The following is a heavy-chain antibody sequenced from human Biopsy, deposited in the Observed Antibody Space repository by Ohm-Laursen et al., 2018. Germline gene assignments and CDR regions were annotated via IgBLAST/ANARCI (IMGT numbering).Heavy chain of an antibody. CDR2: IYYRGNT. J-gene: IGHJ4*02. CDR1: GGSISSNYYY. Sequence: SDTLSLTCTVSGGSISSNYYYWGWIRQPPGKGLEWIGSIYYRGNTNYNPSLKSRVTISVDTSKDQFSLKLSSATAADTGVFYCARHGSQGYCTGGSCVDYWGQGALVTVSS. CDR3: ARHGSQGYCTGGSCVDY. D-gene: IGHD2-15*01. V-gene: IGHV4-39*01.